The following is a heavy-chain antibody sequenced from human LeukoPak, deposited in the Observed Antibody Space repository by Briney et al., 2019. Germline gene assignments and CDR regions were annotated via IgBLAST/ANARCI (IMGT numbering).Heavy chain of an antibody. D-gene: IGHD5-18*01. Sequence: PSETLSLTCTVSGGSIGSYYWSWIRQPPGKGLEWIGYIYTSGSTNYNPSLKSRVTISVDTSKNQFSLKLSSVTAADTAVYYCAGYVDTAMVSGYYMDVWGKGTTVTVSS. CDR1: GGSIGSYY. CDR2: IYTSGST. V-gene: IGHV4-4*09. CDR3: AGYVDTAMVSGYYMDV. J-gene: IGHJ6*03.